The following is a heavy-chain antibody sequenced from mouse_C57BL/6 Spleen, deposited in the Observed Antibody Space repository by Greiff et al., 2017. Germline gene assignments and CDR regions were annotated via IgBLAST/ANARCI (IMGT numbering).Heavy chain of an antibody. Sequence: QVQLKQSGAELVRPGASVKLSCKASGYTFTDYYINWVKQRPGQGLEWIARIYPGSGNTYYNEKFKGKATLTAEKSSSTAYMQLSSLTSEDSAVYFCARDGLGVDWFAYWGQGTLVTVSA. J-gene: IGHJ3*01. CDR1: GYTFTDYY. CDR2: IYPGSGNT. CDR3: ARDGLGVDWFAY. V-gene: IGHV1-76*01. D-gene: IGHD1-2*01.